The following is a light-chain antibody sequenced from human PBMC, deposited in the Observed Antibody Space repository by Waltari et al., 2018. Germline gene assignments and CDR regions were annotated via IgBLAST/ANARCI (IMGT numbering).Light chain of an antibody. CDR2: LEGSGSY. J-gene: IGLJ3*02. V-gene: IGLV4-60*03. CDR3: ETWDRYTWV. Sequence: QPVLTQSSSASASLGSSVKPSCTLTSGHSDYIIAWHHQQPGKAPRYLMRLEGSGSYNKGSGVPDRFSGSSSGADRYLTISNLQSEDEADYYCETWDRYTWVFGGGTKLTVL. CDR1: SGHSDYI.